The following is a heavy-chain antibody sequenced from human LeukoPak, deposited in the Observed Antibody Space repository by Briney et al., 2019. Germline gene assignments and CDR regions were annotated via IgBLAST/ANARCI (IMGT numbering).Heavy chain of an antibody. CDR3: ARYNWNTWFDP. D-gene: IGHD1-1*01. V-gene: IGHV4-61*01. J-gene: IGHJ5*02. CDR2: IRYSGHT. CDR1: GDSVSNDRYY. Sequence: SETLSLTCTVSGDSVSNDRYYWTWIRQSPGKGLEWIAYIRYSGHTNYNPSLDTRVTISLDAPKNQLSLRLYSVTAADTAMYYCARYNWNTWFDPWGQGALVTVSS.